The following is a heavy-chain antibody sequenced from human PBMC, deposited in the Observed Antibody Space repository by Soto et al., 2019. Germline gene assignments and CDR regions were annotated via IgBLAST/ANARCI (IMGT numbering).Heavy chain of an antibody. V-gene: IGHV1-2*02. CDR3: ARHQYSSGFYYYYGMDV. D-gene: IGHD6-19*01. CDR1: GYSFIDYY. J-gene: IGHJ6*02. Sequence: ASVKVSCKASGYSFIDYYMHWVRQAPGQGFEWMGRISPKSGGTNYAQKFEGRVTMTWDTSLNTAYMELSSLISEDTAVYYCARHQYSSGFYYYYGMDVWGQGTTVTVSS. CDR2: ISPKSGGT.